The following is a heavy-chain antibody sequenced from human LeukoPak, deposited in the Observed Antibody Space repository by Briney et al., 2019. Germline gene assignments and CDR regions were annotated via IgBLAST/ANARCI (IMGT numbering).Heavy chain of an antibody. CDR1: GFTFSSYA. Sequence: PGGSLRLSCAASGFTFSSYAMSWVRQAPGKGLEWVSSISSSSSYIYYADSVKGRFTISRDNAKNSLYLQMNSLRAEDTAVYYCARDHSGQWLETGYYFDYWDQGTLVTVSS. V-gene: IGHV3-21*01. J-gene: IGHJ4*02. CDR3: ARDHSGQWLETGYYFDY. CDR2: ISSSSSYI. D-gene: IGHD6-19*01.